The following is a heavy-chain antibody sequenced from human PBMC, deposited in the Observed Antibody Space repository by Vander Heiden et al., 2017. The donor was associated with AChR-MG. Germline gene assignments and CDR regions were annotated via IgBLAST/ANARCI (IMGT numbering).Heavy chain of an antibody. V-gene: IGHV3-33*01. J-gene: IGHJ5*02. CDR1: GFTFSGYG. CDR2: IWYDGSNK. CDR3: ARGGYRTENGNWFDP. D-gene: IGHD1-1*01. Sequence: QVQLVESRGGVVQPGRSLRLSCAASGFTFSGYGMPWVRQAPGKGLEWVAVIWYDGSNKYYADSVKGRFTISRDNSKNTLYLQMNSLRAEDTAVYYCARGGYRTENGNWFDPWGQGTLVTVSS.